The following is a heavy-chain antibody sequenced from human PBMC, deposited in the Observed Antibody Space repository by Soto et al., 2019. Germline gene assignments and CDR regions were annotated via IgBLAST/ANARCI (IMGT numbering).Heavy chain of an antibody. CDR2: IWYDGSNK. J-gene: IGHJ6*02. Sequence: GGSLRLSCAASGFTFSSYGMHWVRQAPGKGLEWVAVIWYDGSNKYYADSVKGRFTISRDNSKNTLYLQMNSLRAEDTAVYYCARDSRYRYGYGPTRYYYYGMDVWGQGTTVTVSS. CDR1: GFTFSSYG. D-gene: IGHD5-18*01. CDR3: ARDSRYRYGYGPTRYYYYGMDV. V-gene: IGHV3-33*01.